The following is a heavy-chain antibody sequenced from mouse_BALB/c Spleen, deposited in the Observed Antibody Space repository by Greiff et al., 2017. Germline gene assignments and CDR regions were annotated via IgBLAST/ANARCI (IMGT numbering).Heavy chain of an antibody. D-gene: IGHD2-10*02. CDR2: IYPYNGGT. CDR1: GYTFTDYN. CDR3: ARGEYALGWFAY. Sequence: VQLKQSGPELVKPGASVKISCKASGYTFTDYNMHWVKQSHGKSLEWIGYIYPYNGGTGYNQKFKSKATLTVDNSSSTAYMELRSLTSEDSAVYYCARGEYALGWFAYWGQGTLVTVSA. V-gene: IGHV1S29*02. J-gene: IGHJ3*01.